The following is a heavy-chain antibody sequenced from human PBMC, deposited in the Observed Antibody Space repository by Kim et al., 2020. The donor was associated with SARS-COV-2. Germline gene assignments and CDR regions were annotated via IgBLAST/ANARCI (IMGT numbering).Heavy chain of an antibody. Sequence: NYAQKFQGWVTMTRDTSISTAYMELSRLRSDDTAVYYCAREAVAGNNFDYWGQGTLVTVSS. D-gene: IGHD6-19*01. V-gene: IGHV1-2*04. J-gene: IGHJ4*02. CDR3: AREAVAGNNFDY.